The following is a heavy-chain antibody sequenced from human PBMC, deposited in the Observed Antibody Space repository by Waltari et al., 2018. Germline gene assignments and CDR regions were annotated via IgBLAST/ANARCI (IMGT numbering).Heavy chain of an antibody. Sequence: QVQLQESGPRLVKPSETLSLICSVSGGSISSYYWSWLRQPPGKGLDWIGYIYYTGSTNFNPSLKGRVTMSVDTSKNQFSLKLSSVTAADTAFYYCARGGGGDWEWFDPWGQGTLVTVSS. V-gene: IGHV4-59*01. CDR1: GGSISSYY. J-gene: IGHJ5*02. D-gene: IGHD2-21*02. CDR3: ARGGGGDWEWFDP. CDR2: IYYTGST.